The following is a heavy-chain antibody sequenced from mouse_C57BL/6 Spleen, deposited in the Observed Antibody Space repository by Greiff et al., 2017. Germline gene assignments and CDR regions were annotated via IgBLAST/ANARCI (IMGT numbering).Heavy chain of an antibody. J-gene: IGHJ2*01. V-gene: IGHV1-81*01. CDR3: ARYATVVATRGYFDD. Sequence: VKLQESGAELARPGASVKLSCKASGYTFTSYGISWVKQRTGQGLEWIGEIYPRSGNTYYNEKFKGKATLTADKSSSTAYMELRSLTSEDPAVYYCARYATVVATRGYFDDWGQGTTLTVSS. CDR2: IYPRSGNT. D-gene: IGHD1-1*01. CDR1: GYTFTSYG.